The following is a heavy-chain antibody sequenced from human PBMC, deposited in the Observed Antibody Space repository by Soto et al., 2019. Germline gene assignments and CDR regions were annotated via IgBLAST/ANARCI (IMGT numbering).Heavy chain of an antibody. Sequence: LSLTCAISGDSVSSNSAAWNWMRQSPSRGLEWLGRTYYKSKWNNDYALSVKSRITINPDTSKNQFSLHLYSVTPEDTAVYYCTGITWFRGMDVWGQGTPVTVSS. J-gene: IGHJ6*02. CDR3: TGITWFRGMDV. V-gene: IGHV6-1*01. CDR1: GDSVSSNSAA. D-gene: IGHD3-10*01. CDR2: TYYKSKWNN.